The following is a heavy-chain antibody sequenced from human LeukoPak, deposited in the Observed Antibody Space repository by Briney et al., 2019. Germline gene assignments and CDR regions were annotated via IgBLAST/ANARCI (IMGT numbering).Heavy chain of an antibody. J-gene: IGHJ3*02. CDR2: INWHGGST. Sequence: PGGSLRLSCAASGFTFDDYGMSWVRQAPGKGLEWVSKINWHGGSTGYADSVKGRFTISRDNAKKSLYLQMNSLRAEDTALYYCARDWVGISRNAFDIWGQGTMVTVSS. V-gene: IGHV3-20*04. D-gene: IGHD2-21*01. CDR3: ARDWVGISRNAFDI. CDR1: GFTFDDYG.